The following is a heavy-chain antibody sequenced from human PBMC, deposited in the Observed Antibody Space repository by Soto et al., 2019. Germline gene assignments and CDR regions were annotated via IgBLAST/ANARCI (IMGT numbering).Heavy chain of an antibody. V-gene: IGHV1-8*01. CDR2: VSPNSGNT. J-gene: IGHJ5*01. Sequence: ASVKVSCKASGSTFTDYDINRVRQAPGQGLAWMGWVSPNSGNTVYAQKFQDRVTMTRDTSISTAYMELNNLRFEDTAMYYCARGRFYSETSTWFAFWGQGTPVTVSS. D-gene: IGHD2-2*01. CDR3: ARGRFYSETSTWFAF. CDR1: GSTFTDYD.